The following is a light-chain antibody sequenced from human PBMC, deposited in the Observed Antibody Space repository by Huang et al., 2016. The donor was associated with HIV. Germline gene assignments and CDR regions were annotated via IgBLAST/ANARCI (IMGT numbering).Light chain of an antibody. CDR2: KVS. Sequence: DVELTQSPLSLPVTLGQPASISCRSSESLVYTDGNTYLNWFHQRPGQPPRRLIFKVSERYSGVPARISGRGSGTYFTLEISSVEAGDVGLYFCMQGTHWPPTFGQGTKVEFK. CDR1: ESLVYTDGNTY. V-gene: IGKV2-30*01. J-gene: IGKJ1*01. CDR3: MQGTHWPPT.